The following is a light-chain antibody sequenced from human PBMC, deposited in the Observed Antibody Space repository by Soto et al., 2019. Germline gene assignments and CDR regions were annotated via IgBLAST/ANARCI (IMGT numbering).Light chain of an antibody. J-gene: IGKJ2*01. CDR1: QSVSSN. Sequence: EIVMTQSPATLSVSPRERATVSCRASQSVSSNLAWYQQKPGQAPRLLIYGASTRATGIPARFSGSGSGTEFTLTIGSLQSEDFAVYYCQQYNNWSRTFGQGTKLEIK. CDR2: GAS. CDR3: QQYNNWSRT. V-gene: IGKV3-15*01.